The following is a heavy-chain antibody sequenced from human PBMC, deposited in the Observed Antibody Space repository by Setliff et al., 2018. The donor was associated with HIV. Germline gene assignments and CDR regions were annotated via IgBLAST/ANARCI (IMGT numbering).Heavy chain of an antibody. J-gene: IGHJ4*02. CDR3: VTSPGSFTSVDETEAGDY. V-gene: IGHV1-2*02. D-gene: IGHD6-25*01. CDR1: GNSFNGDF. Sequence: ASVKVSCKAPGNSFNGDFLNWVREAPGQGLEWMGNIKLSSGGTKFAQKFLGRVTMTRDTSTNTAFMELRRLNSDDTATYFCVTSPGSFTSVDETEAGDYWGQGTLVTVSS. CDR2: IKLSSGGT.